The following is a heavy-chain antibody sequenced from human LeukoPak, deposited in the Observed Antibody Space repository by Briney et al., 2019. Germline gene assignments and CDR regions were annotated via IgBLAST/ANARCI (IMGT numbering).Heavy chain of an antibody. J-gene: IGHJ6*03. CDR3: ATTSGYRNYYYYYIDV. V-gene: IGHV4-39*01. D-gene: IGHD3-22*01. CDR2: SFDGGNN. CDR1: GVSISNTVYY. Sequence: PSETLSLTCTVSGVSISNTVYYWGWLRQPPGKGLEWIGTSFDGGNNYYNPSLKSRVTMSVDGSKNQFSLSLASVTAADTAIYYCATTSGYRNYYYYYIDVWGKGTTVTVSS.